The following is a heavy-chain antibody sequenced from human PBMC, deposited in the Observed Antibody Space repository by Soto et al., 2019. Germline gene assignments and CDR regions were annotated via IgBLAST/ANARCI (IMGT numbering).Heavy chain of an antibody. V-gene: IGHV4-31*03. CDR2: IYYSGST. CDR3: ARWRGIPRSSSAEGFDY. D-gene: IGHD6-6*01. Sequence: SETLSLTSPVSDGSIRSGGYYWCWIRQHPGKGLEWIGYIYYSGSTYYNPSLKSRVTISVDTSKNQFSLKLSSVTAADTAVYYGARWRGIPRSSSAEGFDYWGQGTLVTVSS. CDR1: DGSIRSGGYY. J-gene: IGHJ4*02.